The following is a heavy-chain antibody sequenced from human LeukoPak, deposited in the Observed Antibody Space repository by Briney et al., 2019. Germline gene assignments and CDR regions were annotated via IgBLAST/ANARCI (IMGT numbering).Heavy chain of an antibody. J-gene: IGHJ4*02. V-gene: IGHV3-23*01. Sequence: GRSLRLSCAASGFTFHNYAMSWVRQAPGKGLEWVSAISSSGDITFYADSVKGRFTISRDNSRYTLYLQMNSLRAEDAAMYYCAKDRPNYHESNGHYYRRNGDYWGQGTLVTVSS. D-gene: IGHD3-22*01. CDR2: ISSSGDIT. CDR1: GFTFHNYA. CDR3: AKDRPNYHESNGHYYRRNGDY.